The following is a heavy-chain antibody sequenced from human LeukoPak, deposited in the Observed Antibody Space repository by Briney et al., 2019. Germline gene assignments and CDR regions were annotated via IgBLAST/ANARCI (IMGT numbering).Heavy chain of an antibody. J-gene: IGHJ5*02. V-gene: IGHV4-61*02. CDR1: GGSISSGSYY. CDR2: IYTSGST. Sequence: SETLSPTCTVSGGSISSGSYYWSWIRQPAGKGLEWIGRIYTSGSTNYNPSLKSRVTISVDTSKNQFSLKLSSVTAADTAVYYCARVGYSGSWFSQYWFDPWGQGTLVTVSS. CDR3: ARVGYSGSWFSQYWFDP. D-gene: IGHD6-13*01.